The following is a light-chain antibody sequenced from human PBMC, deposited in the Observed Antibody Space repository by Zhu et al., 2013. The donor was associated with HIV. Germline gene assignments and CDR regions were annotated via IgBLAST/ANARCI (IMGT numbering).Light chain of an antibody. CDR2: EVN. CDR1: SSDVGGYSY. Sequence: QSALTQPASVSGSPGQSITISCTGTSSDVGGYSYVSWYQHLPGEAPKLIIYEVNNRPSGVSSRFSGSKSGNTASLTIFGLQAEDEANYFCSSYTSSTTLAVVFGGGTKLTVL. V-gene: IGLV2-14*01. CDR3: SSYTSSTTLAVV. J-gene: IGLJ2*01.